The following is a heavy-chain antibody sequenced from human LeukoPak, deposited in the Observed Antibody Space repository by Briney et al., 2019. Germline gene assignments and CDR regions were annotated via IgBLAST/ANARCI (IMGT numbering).Heavy chain of an antibody. D-gene: IGHD2-2*01. CDR1: GFTFSNYA. J-gene: IGHJ4*02. CDR2: ISASGGST. CDR3: ARSVCSSTSCYHRYYFDY. Sequence: GGSLRLSCAASGFTFSNYAMSWVRQAPGKGLEWVSGISASGGSTYYADSVKGRFTISRDNAKNSLYLQMNSLRAEDTAVYYCARSVCSSTSCYHRYYFDYWGQGTLVTVSS. V-gene: IGHV3-23*01.